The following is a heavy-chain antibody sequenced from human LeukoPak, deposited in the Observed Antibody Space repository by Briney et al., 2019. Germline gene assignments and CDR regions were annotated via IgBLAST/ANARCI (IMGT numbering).Heavy chain of an antibody. CDR1: GYSFTSKY. J-gene: IGHJ4*02. D-gene: IGHD5-18*01. V-gene: IGHV1-46*03. CDR3: AGGQLWIFDY. CDR2: INPSGGST. Sequence: GASVKVSCKASGYSFTSKYMHWVRQAPGQGPEWMGIINPSGGSTSYPQKFRGRFTMTRDTSTSTVYMELSSLKSEDTAVYYCAGGQLWIFDYWGQGTLVTVSS.